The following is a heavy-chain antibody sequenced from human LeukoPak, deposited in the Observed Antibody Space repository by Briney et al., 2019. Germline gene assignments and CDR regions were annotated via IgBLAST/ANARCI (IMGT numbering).Heavy chain of an antibody. V-gene: IGHV1-2*02. CDR1: GYTFTDYF. Sequence: ASVKVSCKASGYTFTDYFIHWVRQAPGQGLEWMGWINPNIGDASYAQKFQDRVTMTRDRSINTAYMELSRLTSDDTAVYYCARMALDGGDSIGFDSWGQGTLITVSS. CDR2: INPNIGDA. CDR3: ARMALDGGDSIGFDS. D-gene: IGHD2-21*02. J-gene: IGHJ5*01.